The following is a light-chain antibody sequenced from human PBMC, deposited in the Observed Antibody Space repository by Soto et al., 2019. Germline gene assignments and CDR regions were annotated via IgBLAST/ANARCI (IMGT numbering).Light chain of an antibody. J-gene: IGKJ5*01. CDR1: QSVSSN. CDR2: GAS. CDR3: QQYGSSPIT. Sequence: EIVMTQSPATLSVSPGERATLSCRASQSVSSNLAWYQQKPGQAPRLLIYGASNRATGIPDRFSGSESGTDFTLTISRLEPEDFAVYYCQQYGSSPITFGQGTRLEI. V-gene: IGKV3-20*01.